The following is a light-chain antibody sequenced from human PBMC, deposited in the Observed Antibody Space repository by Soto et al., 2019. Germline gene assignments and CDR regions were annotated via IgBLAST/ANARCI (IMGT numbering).Light chain of an antibody. V-gene: IGKV1-39*01. J-gene: IGKJ5*01. CDR3: QQSYSTPIT. CDR2: AAS. CDR1: QDIGND. Sequence: DIQMTQSPSSLSASLGDRVTITCRASQDIGNDLGWYQQKPGKAPKLLIYAASSLQSGVPSRFSGSGSGTDFTLTISSLQPEDFATYYCQQSYSTPITFGQGTRLEIK.